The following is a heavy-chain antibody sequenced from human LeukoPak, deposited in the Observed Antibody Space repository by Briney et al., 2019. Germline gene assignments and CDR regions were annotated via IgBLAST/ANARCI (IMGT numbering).Heavy chain of an antibody. D-gene: IGHD1-26*01. CDR3: ARGSYSVDY. V-gene: IGHV4-59*01. CDR2: IYYSGST. J-gene: IGHJ4*02. Sequence: SSETLSLTCTVCGRSISSYYWSWIRQPPGKGLEWIGYIYYSGSTNYNPSLKSRVTISVDRSKNQFSLKLSSVTAADTAVYYCARGSYSVDYWGQGTLVTVSS. CDR1: GRSISSYY.